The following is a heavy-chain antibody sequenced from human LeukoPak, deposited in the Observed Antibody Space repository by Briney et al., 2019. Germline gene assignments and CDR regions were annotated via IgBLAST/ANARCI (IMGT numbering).Heavy chain of an antibody. Sequence: GGSLRLSCAASGFTFSSYSMNWVRQAPGKGLEWVSSISSSSSYIYYADSVKGRFTISRDNAKNSLYLQMNSLRAEDTAVYYCARDTRYYGSGTNDYWGQGTLVTVSS. V-gene: IGHV3-21*01. CDR2: ISSSSSYI. J-gene: IGHJ4*02. CDR3: ARDTRYYGSGTNDY. CDR1: GFTFSSYS. D-gene: IGHD3-10*01.